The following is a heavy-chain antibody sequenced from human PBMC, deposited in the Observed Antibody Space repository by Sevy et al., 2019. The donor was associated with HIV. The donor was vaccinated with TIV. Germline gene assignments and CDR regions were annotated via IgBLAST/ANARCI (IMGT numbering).Heavy chain of an antibody. CDR2: XXXSGST. D-gene: IGHD2-15*01. CDR1: GXXISSSSYX. V-gene: IGHV4-39*01. Sequence: SETLSLTCTVSGXXISSSSYXWGWXRXPPGKGLXXXGSXXXSGSTYYNPSLKSRVTISVDTSKNQFSLKLSSVTAADTAVYYCARQGLVXAXAVXXDXWGQGTLVTVSS. J-gene: IGHJ5*02. CDR3: ARQGLVXAXAVXXDX.